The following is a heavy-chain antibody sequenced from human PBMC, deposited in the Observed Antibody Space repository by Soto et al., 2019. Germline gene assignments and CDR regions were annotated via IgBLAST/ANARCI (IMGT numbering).Heavy chain of an antibody. Sequence: GGSLRLSCAASGFTVSSNYMSWVRQPPGKGLEWISVIYSGGSTYYADSVKGRFTISRDNSKNTLYLQMNSLRAEDADVYDSASVGPGNGSGSYDDYYYIDVWGQGTTVTVSS. CDR2: IYSGGST. D-gene: IGHD3-10*01. V-gene: IGHV3-66*01. CDR1: GFTVSSNY. J-gene: IGHJ6*02. CDR3: ASVGPGNGSGSYDDYYYIDV.